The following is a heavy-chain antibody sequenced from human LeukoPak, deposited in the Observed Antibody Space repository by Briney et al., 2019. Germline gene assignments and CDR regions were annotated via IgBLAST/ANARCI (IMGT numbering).Heavy chain of an antibody. CDR1: GFTFDDYA. J-gene: IGHJ5*02. CDR3: AKGVGYCSGGSCYNWFDP. D-gene: IGHD2-15*01. CDR2: ISGDGGST. V-gene: IGHV3-43*02. Sequence: GGSLRLSCAASGFTFDDYAMHWVRQAPGKGLEWVSLISGDGGSTYYADSVKGRFTISRDNSKNSLYLQMNSLRTEDTALYYCAKGVGYCSGGSCYNWFDPWGQGTLVTVSS.